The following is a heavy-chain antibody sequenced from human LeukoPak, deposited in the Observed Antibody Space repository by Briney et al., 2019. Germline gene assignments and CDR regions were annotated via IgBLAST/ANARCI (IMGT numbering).Heavy chain of an antibody. CDR1: GGTFSCYA. V-gene: IGHV1-69*01. D-gene: IGHD6-19*01. Sequence: SVKVSCKASGGTFSCYAISWVRQAPGQGLEWMGGIIPIFGTANYAQKFQGRVTITADESTSTAYMELSSLRSEDTAVYYCASGYSSGWYPPNYYYYGMDVWGQGTTVTVSS. J-gene: IGHJ6*02. CDR3: ASGYSSGWYPPNYYYYGMDV. CDR2: IIPIFGTA.